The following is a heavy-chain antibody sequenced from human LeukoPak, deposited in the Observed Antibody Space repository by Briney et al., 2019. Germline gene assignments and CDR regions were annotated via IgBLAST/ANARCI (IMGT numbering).Heavy chain of an antibody. CDR1: GGTFSSYA. D-gene: IGHD3-9*01. CDR3: ARVFLTGYGGANWFDP. V-gene: IGHV1-69*01. J-gene: IGHJ5*02. Sequence: SVKASCKASGGTFSSYAISWVRQAPGQGLEWMGGIIPILGTANYAQKFQGRVTITADESTSTAYMELSSLRSEDTAVYYCARVFLTGYGGANWFDPWGQGTLVTVSS. CDR2: IIPILGTA.